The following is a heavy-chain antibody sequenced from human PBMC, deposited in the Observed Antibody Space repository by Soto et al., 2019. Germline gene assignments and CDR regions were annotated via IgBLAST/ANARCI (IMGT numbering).Heavy chain of an antibody. CDR2: IRSKPNSYAT. CDR1: GFTFSGSA. Sequence: PGGSLRLSCAASGFTFSGSAMHWVRQASEKGLEWVGRIRSKPNSYATEYAASAQGRFTISRDDSKNTAYLHMNNLKTEDTAVYYCVRGDGDYHDGNGYLGRHWGQGTLVTVSS. D-gene: IGHD3-22*01. V-gene: IGHV3-73*01. CDR3: VRGDGDYHDGNGYLGRH. J-gene: IGHJ4*02.